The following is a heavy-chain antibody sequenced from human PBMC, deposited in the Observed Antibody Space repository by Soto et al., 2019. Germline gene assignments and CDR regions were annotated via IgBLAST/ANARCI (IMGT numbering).Heavy chain of an antibody. V-gene: IGHV1-69*13. CDR2: IIPIFGTA. Sequence: SVKVSCKASGGTFSSYAISWVRQAPGQGLEWMGGIIPIFGTANYAQKFQGRVTITADESTSTAYMELSSLRSEDTAVYYCARDSYYYDSSGYSHNWFDPWGQGTLVTVSS. D-gene: IGHD3-22*01. CDR3: ARDSYYYDSSGYSHNWFDP. J-gene: IGHJ5*02. CDR1: GGTFSSYA.